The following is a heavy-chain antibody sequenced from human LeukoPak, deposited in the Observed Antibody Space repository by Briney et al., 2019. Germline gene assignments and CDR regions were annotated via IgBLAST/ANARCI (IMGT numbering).Heavy chain of an antibody. Sequence: GGSLRLSCVVSGFTFSNAWMIWVRQAPGEGLEWVGRIKSKTHGGTTDYAAPVKGRFTVSRDDSKDTLYLSMNSPRTEDTAIYYCATGLERGLAVPGTGGFDYWGPGTAVTVSS. V-gene: IGHV3-15*01. CDR3: ATGLERGLAVPGTGGFDY. D-gene: IGHD6-19*01. CDR1: GFTFSNAW. J-gene: IGHJ4*02. CDR2: IKSKTHGGTT.